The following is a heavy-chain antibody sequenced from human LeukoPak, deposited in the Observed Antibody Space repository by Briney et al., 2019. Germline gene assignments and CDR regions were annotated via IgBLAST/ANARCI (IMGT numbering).Heavy chain of an antibody. Sequence: GASVKVSCKASGYTFTGYYMHWVRQAPGQGLEWMGWINPNSGGTNYAQKFQGRVTMTRDTSISTAYMELSRLRSDDTAVYYCARDQPAAGHNYYYYYMDVWGKGTTVTVSS. CDR1: GYTFTGYY. D-gene: IGHD6-13*01. CDR3: ARDQPAAGHNYYYYYMDV. CDR2: INPNSGGT. J-gene: IGHJ6*03. V-gene: IGHV1-2*02.